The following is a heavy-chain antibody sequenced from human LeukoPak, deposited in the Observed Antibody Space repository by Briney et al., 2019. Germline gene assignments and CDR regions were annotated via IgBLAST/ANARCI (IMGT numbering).Heavy chain of an antibody. Sequence: SETLSLTCTVSGGSISGSSLYWGWIRQSPGKGPEWIGSIYYSGTTYYNPSLKSRVTFSIDTSKNQFSLKLSFVTAADTAVYYCARGLRTILRGVIITRLDPWGQGTLVTVSS. CDR2: IYYSGTT. CDR1: GGSISGSSLY. J-gene: IGHJ5*02. CDR3: ARGLRTILRGVIITRLDP. D-gene: IGHD3-10*01. V-gene: IGHV4-39*07.